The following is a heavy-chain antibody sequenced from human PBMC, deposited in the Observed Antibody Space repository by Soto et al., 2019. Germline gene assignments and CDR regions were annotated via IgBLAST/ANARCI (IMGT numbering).Heavy chain of an antibody. CDR1: GFTFNYYP. CDR3: ARLPGALVAVLYIYPLDGREAMSDVDV. D-gene: IGHD6-19*01. J-gene: IGHJ6*02. V-gene: IGHV3-30-3*01. Sequence: QMQLVESGGGVVQPGESLRLSCAASGFTFNYYPMHWVRQTPGKGLEWVAVISFDGSNKFYADSVKGRITVSADNSKNMLYLQLNWLRPEDAAVYYCARLPGALVAVLYIYPLDGREAMSDVDVWGQGTTVSVSS. CDR2: ISFDGSNK.